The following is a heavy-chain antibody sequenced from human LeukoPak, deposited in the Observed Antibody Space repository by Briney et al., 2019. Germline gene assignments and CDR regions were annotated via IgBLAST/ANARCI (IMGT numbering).Heavy chain of an antibody. CDR1: GGSISSRSYY. CDR3: ARAHGYSYGYGTPFDP. V-gene: IGHV4-39*07. CDR2: IYYSGST. D-gene: IGHD5-18*01. J-gene: IGHJ5*02. Sequence: SETLSLTCTVSGGSISSRSYYWGWIRQPPGKGLEWIGSIYYSGSTYYNPSLKSRVTISVDTSKNQFSLKLSSVTAADTAVYYCARAHGYSYGYGTPFDPWGQGTLVTVSS.